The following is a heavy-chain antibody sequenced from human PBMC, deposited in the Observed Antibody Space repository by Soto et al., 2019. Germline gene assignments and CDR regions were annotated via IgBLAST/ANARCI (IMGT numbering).Heavy chain of an antibody. CDR1: GYTFTSYY. D-gene: IGHD2-15*01. J-gene: IGHJ6*02. CDR2: MNPNSGNT. V-gene: IGHV1-8*01. CDR3: ARVVGGYCSGGSCYDYGMDV. Sequence: ASVKVSCKASGYTFTSYYINWVRQATGQGLEWMGWMNPNSGNTGYAQKFQGRVTMTRNTSISTAYMELSSLRSEDTAVYYCARVVGGYCSGGSCYDYGMDVWGQGTMVTVSS.